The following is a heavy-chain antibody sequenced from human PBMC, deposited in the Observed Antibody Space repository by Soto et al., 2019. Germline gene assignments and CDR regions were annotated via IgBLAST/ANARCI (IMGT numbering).Heavy chain of an antibody. CDR2: IRSKANSYAT. CDR1: GFTFSGSA. CDR3: TRLFGPGYNWNDDYFDY. J-gene: IGHJ4*02. D-gene: IGHD1-1*01. V-gene: IGHV3-73*01. Sequence: GGSLRLSCAASGFTFSGSAMHWVRQASGKGLEWVGRIRSKANSYATAYAASVKGRFTISRDDSKNTAYLQMNSLKTEDTAVYYCTRLFGPGYNWNDDYFDYWGQGTLVTVSS.